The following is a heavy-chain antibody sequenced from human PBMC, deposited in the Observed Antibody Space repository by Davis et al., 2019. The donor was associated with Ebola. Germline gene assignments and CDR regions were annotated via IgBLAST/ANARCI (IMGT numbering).Heavy chain of an antibody. Sequence: PGGSLRLSCVGSGFSFSDFGMSWVRQRPGEGLAWVSTIRSHDEKDDYAGSVQGRFTISRDKSKNTLYLQMDSLKVEDTAIYYCAKAPTGTTGTTWFDYWGQGTLVTVSS. CDR1: GFSFSDFG. D-gene: IGHD1-1*01. CDR3: AKAPTGTTGTTWFDY. CDR2: IRSHDEKD. V-gene: IGHV3-23*01. J-gene: IGHJ4*02.